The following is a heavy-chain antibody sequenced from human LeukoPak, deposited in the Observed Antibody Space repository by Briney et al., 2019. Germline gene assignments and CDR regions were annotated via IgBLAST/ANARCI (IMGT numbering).Heavy chain of an antibody. CDR2: IHGGGYT. CDR3: ARDRLKRGSSSFSFDY. J-gene: IGHJ4*02. D-gene: IGHD6-13*01. Sequence: PGGSLRLSCAASEFTVSGDYMTWVRQAPGKGLEWVSVIHGGGYTYYADPVKGRFTISRDNSKNTLYLQMNSLRAEDTAVYYCARDRLKRGSSSFSFDYWGQGTLVTVSS. V-gene: IGHV3-66*02. CDR1: EFTVSGDY.